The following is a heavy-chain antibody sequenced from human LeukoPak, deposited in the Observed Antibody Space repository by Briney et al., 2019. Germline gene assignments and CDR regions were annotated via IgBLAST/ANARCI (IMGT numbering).Heavy chain of an antibody. J-gene: IGHJ4*02. CDR3: ARGHSSGWYGDY. D-gene: IGHD6-19*01. CDR2: TSYDERNK. Sequence: PGRSLRLSCAASGFTFSTYAMHWVRQAPGKGLEWVAVTSYDERNKYYADSVKGRFTISRDNSKNRLYLQMNSLRPEDTAVYYCARGHSSGWYGDYWGQGTLVTVSS. V-gene: IGHV3-30*04. CDR1: GFTFSTYA.